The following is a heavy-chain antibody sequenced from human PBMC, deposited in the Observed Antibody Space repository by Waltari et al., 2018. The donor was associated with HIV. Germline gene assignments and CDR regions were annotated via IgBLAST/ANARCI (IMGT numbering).Heavy chain of an antibody. D-gene: IGHD3-3*01. CDR2: IIPLFGTV. V-gene: IGHV1-69*01. Sequence: QVQLVQSGAEVKQPGSSLKASCTSYGGTVRSYPVSWVRQAPGQGLEWMGGIIPLFGTVHYAQKFQGRFTITADGSTSTVYMELSSLRSEDTAVYYCARDKAHNDVWSGYVSWGQGTLVTVSS. CDR3: ARDKAHNDVWSGYVS. J-gene: IGHJ5*02. CDR1: GGTVRSYP.